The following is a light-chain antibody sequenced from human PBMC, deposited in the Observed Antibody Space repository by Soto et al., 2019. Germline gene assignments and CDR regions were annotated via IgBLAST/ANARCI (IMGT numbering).Light chain of an antibody. Sequence: DVQMTQSPSTLSASVGDRVTITCRASQSISSWLAWYQQKPGKAPKLLIYDASSLESGVPSRFSGSGSGTDFTLTINSLQPEDFATYYCQQSYNAPRTFGGGTKVDIK. CDR1: QSISSW. J-gene: IGKJ4*01. CDR2: DAS. V-gene: IGKV1-5*01. CDR3: QQSYNAPRT.